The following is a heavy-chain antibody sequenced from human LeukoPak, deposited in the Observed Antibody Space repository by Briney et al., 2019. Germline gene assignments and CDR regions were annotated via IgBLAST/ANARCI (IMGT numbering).Heavy chain of an antibody. D-gene: IGHD4-17*01. Sequence: SVKVSCKTSGGTFGSYVISWVRQAPGQGLDWTGGILPIFGAADYAQKFQGRVTITADESTNTAYMELRSLTSEDTAVYYCARDRGGLDPWGQGTLVTVSS. V-gene: IGHV1-69*13. CDR3: ARDRGGLDP. CDR1: GGTFGSYV. CDR2: ILPIFGAA. J-gene: IGHJ5*02.